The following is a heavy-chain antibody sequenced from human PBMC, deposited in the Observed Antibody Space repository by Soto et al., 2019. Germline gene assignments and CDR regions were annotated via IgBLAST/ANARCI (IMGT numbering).Heavy chain of an antibody. CDR3: AREIVTAGGNNYFDP. CDR2: VYHTGDT. D-gene: IGHD2-21*02. V-gene: IGHV4-4*01. J-gene: IGHJ5*02. CDR1: GGTVASSHW. Sequence: QVQLQESGPRLVKPTESLSLTCGVSGGTVASSHWWSWVRQSPGRGLEWIGNVYHTGDTNFNHSLESRVTVSIDKSNNQFSLRPTSVTAADTAVYFCAREIVTAGGNNYFDPWGPGTLVTVSS.